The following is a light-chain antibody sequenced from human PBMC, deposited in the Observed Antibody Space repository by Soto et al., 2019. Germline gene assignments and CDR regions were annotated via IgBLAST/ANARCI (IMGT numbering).Light chain of an antibody. V-gene: IGLV1-47*01. J-gene: IGLJ3*02. CDR1: RSNIGSNY. CDR3: AAWDDSLSVWV. Sequence: QCVLTQPPSASGTPGQRVTISCSGSRSNIGSNYVYWYQQLPGTAPKLLIYRNNQRPSGVPDRFSGSKSGTSASLAISGLRSEDEADYYCAAWDDSLSVWVFGGGTKLTVL. CDR2: RNN.